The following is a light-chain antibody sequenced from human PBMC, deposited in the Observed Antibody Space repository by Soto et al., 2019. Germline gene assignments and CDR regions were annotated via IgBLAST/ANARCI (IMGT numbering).Light chain of an antibody. J-gene: IGKJ1*01. CDR2: DAS. V-gene: IGKV3-11*01. Sequence: IVLTQSPATLSLSPEERATLSCRASQSLGTYLVWYQQKPGQAPRLLIYDASKRATGIPARFSGSGSGTDFTLTISSLEPEDFAVYYCQQRSDWPRAFGQGTKVDIK. CDR1: QSLGTY. CDR3: QQRSDWPRA.